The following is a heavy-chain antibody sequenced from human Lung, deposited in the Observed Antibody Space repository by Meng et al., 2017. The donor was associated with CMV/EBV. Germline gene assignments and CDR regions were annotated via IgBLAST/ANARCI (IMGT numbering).Heavy chain of an antibody. CDR1: CGSISSCNW. Sequence: SVHGLCTRSATCSLTCAGFCGSISSCNWWSWDLQPPGKGLEWIGEIYHSGTTNYNPSLKSRVTISVDKSKNQFSLKLSSVTAADTAVYYCAGFPPPGKQWLVTDYWGQGTLVTVSS. J-gene: IGHJ4*02. D-gene: IGHD6-19*01. V-gene: IGHV4-4*02. CDR2: IYHSGTT. CDR3: AGFPPPGKQWLVTDY.